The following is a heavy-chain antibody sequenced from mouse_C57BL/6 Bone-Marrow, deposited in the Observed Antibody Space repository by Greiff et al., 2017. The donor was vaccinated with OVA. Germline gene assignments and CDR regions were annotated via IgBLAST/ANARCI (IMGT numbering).Heavy chain of an antibody. Sequence: QVQLQQSGAELVKPGASVKISCKASGYAFSSYWMNWVKQRPGKGLEWIGQIYPGDGDTNYNGKFKGKATLTADKSSSTAYMQLSSLTSEDSAVYFCARLVFFTTVVATDYAMDYWGQGTSVTVSS. J-gene: IGHJ4*01. D-gene: IGHD1-1*01. CDR2: IYPGDGDT. CDR1: GYAFSSYW. CDR3: ARLVFFTTVVATDYAMDY. V-gene: IGHV1-80*01.